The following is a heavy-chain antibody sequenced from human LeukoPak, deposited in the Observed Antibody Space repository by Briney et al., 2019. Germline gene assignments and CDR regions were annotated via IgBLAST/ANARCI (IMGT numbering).Heavy chain of an antibody. CDR2: IYYSGST. V-gene: IGHV4-30-4*08. D-gene: IGHD1-26*01. CDR1: GGSISSGDYY. J-gene: IGHJ3*02. CDR3: ASVSGSYSGAFDI. Sequence: SQTLSLTCTVSGGSISSGDYYWGWIRQPPGKGLEWIGYIYYSGSTYYNPSLKSRVTISVDTSKNQFSLKLSSVTAADTAVYYCASVSGSYSGAFDIWGQGTMVTVSS.